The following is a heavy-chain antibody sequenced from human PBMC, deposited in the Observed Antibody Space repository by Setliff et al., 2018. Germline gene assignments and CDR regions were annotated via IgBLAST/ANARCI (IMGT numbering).Heavy chain of an antibody. CDR1: GASIRNNYY. Sequence: PSETLSLTCAVSGASIRNNYYWGWIRQSPGTGLEWIGRIHYRGTTYSNASLASRLTISVDTAKNQFSLKLTSVTAADTAVYYCARTGTYKYFDYWGQGTRVTVSS. V-gene: IGHV4-39*01. D-gene: IGHD1-1*01. CDR2: IHYRGTT. J-gene: IGHJ4*02. CDR3: ARTGTYKYFDY.